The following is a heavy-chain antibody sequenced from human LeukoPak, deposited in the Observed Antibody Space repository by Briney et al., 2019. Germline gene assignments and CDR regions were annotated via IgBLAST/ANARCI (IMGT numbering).Heavy chain of an antibody. J-gene: IGHJ4*02. D-gene: IGHD3-10*01. Sequence: PSETLSLTCTVSGGSSSSYCWSGIRQPPGKGLEWIGYIYYSGSTNYNPSLKSRVTISVDTSKNQFSLKLSSVTAADTAVYYCAREGSMVRGVLDYWGQGTLVTVSS. V-gene: IGHV4-59*01. CDR3: AREGSMVRGVLDY. CDR1: GGSSSSYC. CDR2: IYYSGST.